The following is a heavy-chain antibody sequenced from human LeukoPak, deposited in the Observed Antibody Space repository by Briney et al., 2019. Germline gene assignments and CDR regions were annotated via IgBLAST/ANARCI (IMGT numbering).Heavy chain of an antibody. D-gene: IGHD3-3*01. CDR3: ARGVPYDSWSGPHYSDY. V-gene: IGHV3-7*01. Sequence: GGSLRLSCAASGFTFSSYWMSWVRQAPGKGLEWVANIKQDGSQEYYVDSVKGRFTISRDSAKNSLYLQMNSLRAEDTAVYYCARGVPYDSWSGPHYSDYWGQGTLVTVSS. CDR1: GFTFSSYW. CDR2: IKQDGSQE. J-gene: IGHJ4*02.